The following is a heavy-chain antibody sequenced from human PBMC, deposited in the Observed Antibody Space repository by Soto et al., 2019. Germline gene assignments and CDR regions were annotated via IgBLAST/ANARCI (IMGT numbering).Heavy chain of an antibody. CDR2: INHSGST. D-gene: IGHD3-10*01. Sequence: QVQLQQWGAGLLKPSETLSLTCAVYGGSFSGYYWNCIRQPPGKGLEWIGEINHSGSTNYNPSLKSRVTISVDTSKNQRSLRLTSVTAADTAVYYCARGRQRGSGSYRDYFDYWGQGTLVTVSS. V-gene: IGHV4-34*01. CDR3: ARGRQRGSGSYRDYFDY. J-gene: IGHJ4*02. CDR1: GGSFSGYY.